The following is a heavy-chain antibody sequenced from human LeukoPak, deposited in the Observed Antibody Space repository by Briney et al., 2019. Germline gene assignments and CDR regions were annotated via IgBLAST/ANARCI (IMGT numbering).Heavy chain of an antibody. Sequence: ASVKVSCKASGYTFTSYDINWVRQATGQGLEWMGWMNPNSDNTGYAQKFQGRVTMTRNTSISTAYMELSSLRSEDTAVYYCARGRRGKTYYYDSSGYYFDYWGQGTLVTVSS. CDR1: GYTFTSYD. V-gene: IGHV1-8*01. CDR3: ARGRRGKTYYYDSSGYYFDY. J-gene: IGHJ4*02. CDR2: MNPNSDNT. D-gene: IGHD3-22*01.